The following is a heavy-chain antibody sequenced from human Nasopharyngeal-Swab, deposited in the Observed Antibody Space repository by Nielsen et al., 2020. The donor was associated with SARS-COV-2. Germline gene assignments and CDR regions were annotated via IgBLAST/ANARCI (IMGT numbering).Heavy chain of an antibody. J-gene: IGHJ4*02. CDR2: INHSGST. CDR1: GGSFSGYY. V-gene: IGHV4-34*01. Sequence: SETLSLTCAVYGGSFSGYYWSWIRQPPGKGLEWIGEINHSGSTNYNPSLKSRVTISVDTSKNQFSLKLSSVTAADTAVYYCARGPIRGYSYGFGYFDYWGQGTPVTVSS. CDR3: ARGPIRGYSYGFGYFDY. D-gene: IGHD5-18*01.